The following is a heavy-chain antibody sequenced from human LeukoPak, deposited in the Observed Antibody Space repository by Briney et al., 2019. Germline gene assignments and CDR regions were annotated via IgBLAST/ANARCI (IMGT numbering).Heavy chain of an antibody. Sequence: GGSLRLSCAASGFTFSSYGMHWVRQAPGKGLEWVAVISYDGSNKYYADSVKGRFTISRDNSKNTLYLQMNSLRAEDTAVYYCARAPSAGNFVLYYFDYWGQGTLVTVSP. J-gene: IGHJ4*02. CDR1: GFTFSSYG. CDR2: ISYDGSNK. V-gene: IGHV3-30*12. CDR3: ARAPSAGNFVLYYFDY. D-gene: IGHD3-16*02.